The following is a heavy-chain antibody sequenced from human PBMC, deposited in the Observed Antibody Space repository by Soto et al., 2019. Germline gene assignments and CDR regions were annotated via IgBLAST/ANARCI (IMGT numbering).Heavy chain of an antibody. J-gene: IGHJ6*03. D-gene: IGHD5-12*01. V-gene: IGHV3-11*01. CDR2: ISSSGSTI. CDR1: GFTFSDYY. CDR3: AVRKSSYEYYYYYYMDV. Sequence: GGSLRLSCAASGFTFSDYYMSWIRQAPGKGLEWVSYISSSGSTIYYADSVKGRFTISRDNAKNSLYLQMNSLRAEDTAVYYCAVRKSSYEYYYYYYMDVWGKGTTVTVSS.